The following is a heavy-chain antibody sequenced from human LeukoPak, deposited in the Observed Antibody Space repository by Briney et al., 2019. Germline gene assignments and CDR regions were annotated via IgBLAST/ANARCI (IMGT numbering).Heavy chain of an antibody. J-gene: IGHJ5*02. D-gene: IGHD2-2*02. Sequence: PGGSQRLSCVASGLTFSNYAMHWVCQAPGKGLEWVALISYDGSNKNYADSVKGRFTISRDKSKNTLYLQMNSLRVEDTAVYYCARDPRDYCTTTSCYRVSWLDPWGQGTLVTVSS. CDR3: ARDPRDYCTTTSCYRVSWLDP. V-gene: IGHV3-30-3*01. CDR2: ISYDGSNK. CDR1: GLTFSNYA.